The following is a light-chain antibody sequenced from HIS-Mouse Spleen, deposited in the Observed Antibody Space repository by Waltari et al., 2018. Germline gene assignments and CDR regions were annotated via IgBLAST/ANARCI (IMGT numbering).Light chain of an antibody. CDR3: QQYDSTPPT. CDR2: GAS. J-gene: IGKJ1*01. Sequence: DIVMTQSPDSLAVSLGERATINCKSSQSVLYSSNNKNYLAWYQQKPGQPPKLLIYGASTRESGVPDRFSGSGSGTDFTLTISSLQAEDVAVYYCQQYDSTPPTFGQGTKVEIK. V-gene: IGKV4-1*01. CDR1: QSVLYSSNNKNY.